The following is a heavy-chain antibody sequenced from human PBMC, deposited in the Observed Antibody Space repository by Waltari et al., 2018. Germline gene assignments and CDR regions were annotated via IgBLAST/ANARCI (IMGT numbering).Heavy chain of an antibody. J-gene: IGHJ4*02. CDR2: IYTRGST. CDR1: GGSISSYY. V-gene: IGHV4-4*07. D-gene: IGHD3-22*01. Sequence: QVQLQESGPGLVKPSETLSLTCTVSGGSISSYYWSWIRQPAGKGLEWIGRIYTRGSTNYNPSLKRRVTISVDKSKNQFSLKLSSVTAADTAVYYCARDRNYYDSSGYSPLLDYWGQGTLVTVSS. CDR3: ARDRNYYDSSGYSPLLDY.